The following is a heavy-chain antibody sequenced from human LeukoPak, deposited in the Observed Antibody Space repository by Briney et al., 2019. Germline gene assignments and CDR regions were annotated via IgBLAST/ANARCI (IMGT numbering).Heavy chain of an antibody. CDR2: ISASGTSP. CDR3: AKGSIMLWV. J-gene: IGHJ4*02. CDR1: GFTSSTYA. V-gene: IGHV3-23*01. D-gene: IGHD2-8*01. Sequence: GGSLRLSCAASGFTSSTYAMSWVRQAPGKGLEWVSSISASGTSPYYTDSVKGRFTISRDTSKNTLSLQMNSLRVDDTAVYYCAKGSIMLWVGGQGTLVTVSS.